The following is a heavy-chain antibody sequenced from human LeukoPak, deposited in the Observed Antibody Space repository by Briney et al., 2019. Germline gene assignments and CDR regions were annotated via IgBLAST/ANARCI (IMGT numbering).Heavy chain of an antibody. CDR3: ARRPRGVIIKTWFDS. Sequence: SETLSLTCAVYGGSFSGYYCSWIRQPPGKGLEWIGEINHSGSANYNPSLKSRVTILLDTSKNQFSLNLSSVTAADTAVYYCARRPRGVIIKTWFDSWGQGTLVTVSS. V-gene: IGHV4-34*01. D-gene: IGHD3-10*01. J-gene: IGHJ5*01. CDR1: GGSFSGYY. CDR2: INHSGSA.